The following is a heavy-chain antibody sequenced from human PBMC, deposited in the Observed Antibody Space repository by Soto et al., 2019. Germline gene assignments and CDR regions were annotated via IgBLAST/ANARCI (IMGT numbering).Heavy chain of an antibody. CDR2: INPNSGGT. J-gene: IGHJ6*02. CDR3: ARGYYGSGSYLAYYYGMDV. Sequence: ASVKVSCKAPGYTFTGYYMHWVRQAPGQGLEWMGWINPNSGGTNYAQKFQGWVTMTRDTSISTAYMELSRLRSDDTAVYYCARGYYGSGSYLAYYYGMDVWGQGTTVTVSS. V-gene: IGHV1-2*04. CDR1: GYTFTGYY. D-gene: IGHD3-10*01.